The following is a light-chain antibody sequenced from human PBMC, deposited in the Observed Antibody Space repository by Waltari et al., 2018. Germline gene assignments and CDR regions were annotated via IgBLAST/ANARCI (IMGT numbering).Light chain of an antibody. J-gene: IGLJ3*02. CDR1: SSNIGNNY. V-gene: IGLV1-51*01. CDR2: DND. Sequence: QSVLTQPPSVSAAPGQKVTISCSGSSSNIGNNYVSWYQQLPGTAPKLLIYDNDKRPAGIPYRFSASKSCKSATLGITERQTGDEADYYCGTLDDSLSGWVFGGGTRLTVL. CDR3: GTLDDSLSGWV.